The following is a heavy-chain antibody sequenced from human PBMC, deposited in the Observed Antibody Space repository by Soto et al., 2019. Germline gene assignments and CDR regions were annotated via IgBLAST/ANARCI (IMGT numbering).Heavy chain of an antibody. CDR1: GASIAGGSYY. V-gene: IGHV4-30-4*01. Sequence: PSETLSLTCSVSGASIAGGSYYWSWVLQPPGKGLEWIGYIPSRGRPFYNPSLTSRGTISADSSKNQLSLQLTSVTAADTAVYYCVRDQYSGYDFALWGQGNLVTVSS. CDR2: IPSRGRP. J-gene: IGHJ5*02. CDR3: VRDQYSGYDFAL. D-gene: IGHD5-12*01.